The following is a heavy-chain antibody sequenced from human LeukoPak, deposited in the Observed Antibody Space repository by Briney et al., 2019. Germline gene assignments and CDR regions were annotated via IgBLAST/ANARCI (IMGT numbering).Heavy chain of an antibody. V-gene: IGHV4-34*01. CDR1: GGSFSGYY. CDR3: ASEGGSYYYGSGSYYRPSYYFDY. CDR2: INHSGST. D-gene: IGHD3-10*01. Sequence: SETLSLTCAVYGGSFSGYYWSWIRQPPGKGLEWIREINHSGSTNYNPSLKSRVTISVDTSKNQFSLKLSSVTAADTAVYYCASEGGSYYYGSGSYYRPSYYFDYWGQGTLVTVSS. J-gene: IGHJ4*02.